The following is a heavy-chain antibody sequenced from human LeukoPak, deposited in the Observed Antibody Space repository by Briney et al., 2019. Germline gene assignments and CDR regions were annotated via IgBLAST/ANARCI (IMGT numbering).Heavy chain of an antibody. V-gene: IGHV3-23*01. D-gene: IGHD1-1*01. Sequence: HTGGSLRLSCAASGFTFSSYAMSWVRQAPGKGLEWVSAISGSGGSTYYADSVKDRFTISRDNSKNTLYLQMNSLRAEDTAVYCCAKDNPVDPPELEYFDYWGQGTLVTVSS. J-gene: IGHJ4*02. CDR3: AKDNPVDPPELEYFDY. CDR2: ISGSGGST. CDR1: GFTFSSYA.